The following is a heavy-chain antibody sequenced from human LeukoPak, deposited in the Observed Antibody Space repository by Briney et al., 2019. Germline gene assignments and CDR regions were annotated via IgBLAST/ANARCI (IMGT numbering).Heavy chain of an antibody. CDR3: ARKYNWNDY. CDR1: GFTVSSNY. J-gene: IGHJ4*02. V-gene: IGHV3-53*05. CDR2: IYSGGDT. D-gene: IGHD1-20*01. Sequence: ESGGSLRLSCAASGFTVSSNYMNWVRQAPGKGLEWVSIIYSGGDTYYADSVKGRFTISRDNSKNTLYLQMNSLRSDDTAVYYCARKYNWNDYWGQGTLVTVSS.